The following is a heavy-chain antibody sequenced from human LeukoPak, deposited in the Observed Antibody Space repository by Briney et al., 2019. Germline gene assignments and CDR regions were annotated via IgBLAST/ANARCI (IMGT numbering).Heavy chain of an antibody. J-gene: IGHJ4*02. V-gene: IGHV3-23*01. D-gene: IGHD3-9*01. Sequence: GGSLRLSCAVSGFTFSSYAMSWVRQAPGKGLEWVSAISGSGGSTYYADSVKGRFTISRDNSKNTLYLQMNTLRAEDTAVYYCAKGVRYLDWWILDYWGQGTLVPVSS. CDR1: GFTFSSYA. CDR2: ISGSGGST. CDR3: AKGVRYLDWWILDY.